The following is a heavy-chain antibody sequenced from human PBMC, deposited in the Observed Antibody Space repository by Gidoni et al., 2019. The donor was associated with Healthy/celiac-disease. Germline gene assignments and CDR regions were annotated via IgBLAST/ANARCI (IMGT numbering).Heavy chain of an antibody. Sequence: QVQLVQSGAEVKKPGSSVKVSCKASGGPFRSDAISWVPQAPGQRLEWMGGIIPIFGTANYAQKFQGRVTITADKSTSTAYMELSSLRSEDTAVYYCARVVGDGFDYWGQGTLVTVSS. V-gene: IGHV1-69*06. D-gene: IGHD3-16*01. CDR1: GGPFRSDA. CDR2: IIPIFGTA. J-gene: IGHJ4*02. CDR3: ARVVGDGFDY.